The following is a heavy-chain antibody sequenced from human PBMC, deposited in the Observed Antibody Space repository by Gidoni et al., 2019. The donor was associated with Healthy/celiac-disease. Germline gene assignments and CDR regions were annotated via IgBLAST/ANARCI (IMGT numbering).Heavy chain of an antibody. CDR2: IYYSGST. D-gene: IGHD5-18*01. Sequence: QLQLQESGPGLGKPSETLSLTGTVSGGSISSSIYYWGWIRQPPGKGLEWIGSIYYSGSTYSNPSLKSRVTISVDTSKTQFSLKLSSVTAADTAVYYCARPTGYSYGPNWFDPWGQGTLVTVSS. V-gene: IGHV4-39*01. CDR1: GGSISSSIYY. CDR3: ARPTGYSYGPNWFDP. J-gene: IGHJ5*02.